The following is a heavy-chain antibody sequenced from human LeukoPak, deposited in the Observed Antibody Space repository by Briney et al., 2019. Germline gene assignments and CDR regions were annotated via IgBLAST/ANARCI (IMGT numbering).Heavy chain of an antibody. J-gene: IGHJ4*02. V-gene: IGHV4-4*02. CDR1: GGSISSGNW. CDR2: IYHSGST. CDR3: ARDPGMERFGVVFDY. D-gene: IGHD3-10*01. Sequence: SGTLSLTCAVSGGSISSGNWWSWVRQPPGKGLEWIGEIYHSGSTNYNPSLKSRVTISVDKSKNQFSLKLTSVTAADTAVYYCARDPGMERFGVVFDYWGQGILVTVSS.